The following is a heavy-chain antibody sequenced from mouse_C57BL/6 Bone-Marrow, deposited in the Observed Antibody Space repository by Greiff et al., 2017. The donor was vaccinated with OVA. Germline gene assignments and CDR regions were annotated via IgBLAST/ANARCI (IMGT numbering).Heavy chain of an antibody. J-gene: IGHJ4*01. CDR1: GYTFTSYW. D-gene: IGHD1-1*01. V-gene: IGHV1-50*01. Sequence: QVQLQQPGAELVKPGASVKLSCKASGYTFTSYWMQWVKQRPGQGLEWIGKIDPSDSYTNYNQKFKGKATLTVDTSSSTAYMQLSSLTSEDSAVYYCARGDDSTTWGAMDYGGQGTSVTVSA. CDR2: IDPSDSYT. CDR3: ARGDDSTTWGAMDY.